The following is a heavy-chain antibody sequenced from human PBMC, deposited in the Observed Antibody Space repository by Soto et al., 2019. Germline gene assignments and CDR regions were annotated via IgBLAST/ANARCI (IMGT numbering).Heavy chain of an antibody. Sequence: QVQLQESGPGLVKPSGTLSLTCAVSGGSFTSNNWWTWVRQPPGQGLEWIGEISRTGSTNYNPSLKSRVTRALEKAVNQCPLTVTALTAAGTAVYYCASLNPGTSVDYWGQGGLVTVSS. J-gene: IGHJ4*02. V-gene: IGHV4-4*02. CDR2: ISRTGST. CDR1: GGSFTSNNW. CDR3: ASLNPGTSVDY. D-gene: IGHD1-7*01.